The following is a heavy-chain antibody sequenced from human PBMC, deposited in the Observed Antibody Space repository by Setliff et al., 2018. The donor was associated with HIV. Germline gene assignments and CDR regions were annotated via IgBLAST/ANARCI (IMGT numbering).Heavy chain of an antibody. V-gene: IGHV3-21*01. D-gene: IGHD3-3*01. Sequence: GGSLRLSCAASGFTFSSYSMNWVRQAPGKGLEWVSSISSSSSYIYYADSVKGRFTISRDNAKNSLYLQMNSLRAEDTAVYYCARDVLRFLGGHDAFDIWGQGTMVTVSS. CDR1: GFTFSSYS. CDR3: ARDVLRFLGGHDAFDI. CDR2: ISSSSSYI. J-gene: IGHJ3*02.